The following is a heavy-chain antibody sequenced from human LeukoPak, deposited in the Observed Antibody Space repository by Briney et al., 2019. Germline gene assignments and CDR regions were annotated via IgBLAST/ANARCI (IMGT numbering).Heavy chain of an antibody. Sequence: ASVKASCKASGFTFTSSAMQWVRQARGQRLEWIGWIVVGSGNTNYAQKFQERVTITRDMSTSTAYMELSSLRSEDTAVYYCAASINYYDSSGYSDYWGQGTLVTVSS. CDR2: IVVGSGNT. J-gene: IGHJ4*02. D-gene: IGHD3-22*01. CDR3: AASINYYDSSGYSDY. CDR1: GFTFTSSA. V-gene: IGHV1-58*02.